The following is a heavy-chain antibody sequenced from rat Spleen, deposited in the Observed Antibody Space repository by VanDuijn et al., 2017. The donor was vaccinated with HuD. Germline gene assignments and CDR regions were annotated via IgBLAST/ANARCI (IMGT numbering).Heavy chain of an antibody. V-gene: IGHV5-25*01. CDR3: ARQVCYCPDA. CDR2: ISPSGGST. D-gene: IGHD1-1*01. Sequence: EVQLVESGGGLVQPGRSLKLSCAASGFTFRNYDMAWVRQAPTKGLEWVASISPSGGSTYYRVSVKGRFTASRDNAKSTLYLQMDSLRPADTATYYCARQVCYCPDAWCQEASVTVSS. J-gene: IGHJ4*01. CDR1: GFTFRNYD.